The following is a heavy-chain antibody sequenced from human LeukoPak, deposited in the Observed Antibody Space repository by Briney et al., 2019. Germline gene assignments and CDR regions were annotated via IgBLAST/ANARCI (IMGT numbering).Heavy chain of an antibody. J-gene: IGHJ4*02. Sequence: SVKVSCNASGYTFTGYYMHWVRQAPAQGVEWMGWINPNSGDTTYAQNFQARVTVTRDTSINTAYMELSSLRSDDTAVYYCARGRSVTEPETTNLFVFWGEGALVTVSS. CDR3: ARGRSVTEPETTNLFVF. CDR1: GYTFTGYY. D-gene: IGHD1-14*01. CDR2: INPNSGDT. V-gene: IGHV1-2*02.